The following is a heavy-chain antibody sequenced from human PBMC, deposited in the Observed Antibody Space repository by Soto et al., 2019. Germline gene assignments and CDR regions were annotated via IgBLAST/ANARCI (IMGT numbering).Heavy chain of an antibody. CDR1: GGTFSSYA. V-gene: IGHV1-69*13. CDR3: ARDRSRYDSSGYTFDY. J-gene: IGHJ4*02. Sequence: GASVKVSCKASGGTFSSYAISWVRQAPGQGLEWMGGIIPIFGTANYAQKFQGRVTITADESTSTAYMELSSLRSEDTAVYYCARDRSRYDSSGYTFDYWGQGTLVTVSS. CDR2: IIPIFGTA. D-gene: IGHD3-22*01.